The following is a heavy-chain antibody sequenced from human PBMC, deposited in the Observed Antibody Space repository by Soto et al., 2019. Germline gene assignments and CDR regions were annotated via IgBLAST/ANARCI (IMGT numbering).Heavy chain of an antibody. CDR3: ARAGGLGAVAADY. D-gene: IGHD6-19*01. CDR1: GGSICSGGYS. V-gene: IGHV4-30-2*01. J-gene: IGHJ4*02. Sequence: SETLSLTCAVSGGSICSGGYSWSWIRQPPGKGQEWIGYICHSGSTYYNPSLKSRVTISVDRSKNQFSLKLSSVTAADSAVYYCARAGGLGAVAADYWGQGTLVTVS. CDR2: ICHSGST.